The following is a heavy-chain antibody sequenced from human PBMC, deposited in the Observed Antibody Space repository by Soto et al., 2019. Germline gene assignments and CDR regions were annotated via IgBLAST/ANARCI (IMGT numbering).Heavy chain of an antibody. V-gene: IGHV1-18*01. CDR3: ASKKQSLGAFDI. CDR2: ISAYNGNT. J-gene: IGHJ3*02. D-gene: IGHD6-13*01. Sequence: ASVKVSCKASGYTFTSYGISWVRQAPGQGLEWMGWISAYNGNTNYAQKLQGRVTMTTDTSTSTAYMELRSLRSDDTAVYYCASKKQSLGAFDIWAQGTMVTGSS. CDR1: GYTFTSYG.